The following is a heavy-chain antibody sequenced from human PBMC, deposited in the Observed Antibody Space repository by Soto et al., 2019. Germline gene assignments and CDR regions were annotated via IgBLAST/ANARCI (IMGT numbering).Heavy chain of an antibody. D-gene: IGHD3-10*01. Sequence: SETLSLTCTVSGGSISSYYWSWIRQPPGKGLEWIGYIYYSGSTNYNPSLKSRVTISVDTSKNQFSLKLSSVTAADTAVYYCARAAIGEPFDYWGQGTLVTVSS. CDR3: ARAAIGEPFDY. CDR2: IYYSGST. J-gene: IGHJ4*02. CDR1: GGSISSYY. V-gene: IGHV4-59*01.